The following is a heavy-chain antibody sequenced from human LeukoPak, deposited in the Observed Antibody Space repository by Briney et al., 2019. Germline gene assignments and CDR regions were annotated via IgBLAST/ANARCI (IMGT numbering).Heavy chain of an antibody. J-gene: IGHJ4*02. V-gene: IGHV3-23*01. Sequence: GGSLRLSCAASGLTFSSYAMSWVRQAPGKGLEWVSAISGSGGSTYYADSVKGRFTISRDNSKNTLYLLMNSLRAEDTAVYCCAKGWSSGWSVFDYWGQGTLVTVSS. CDR2: ISGSGGST. CDR1: GLTFSSYA. CDR3: AKGWSSGWSVFDY. D-gene: IGHD6-19*01.